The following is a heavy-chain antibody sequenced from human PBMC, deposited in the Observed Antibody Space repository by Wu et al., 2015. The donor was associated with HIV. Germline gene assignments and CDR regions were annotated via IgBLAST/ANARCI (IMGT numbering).Heavy chain of an antibody. V-gene: IGHV1-18*01. CDR3: ARDNKGYCSGGSCYASNY. D-gene: IGHD2-15*01. CDR1: GYTFTSYG. J-gene: IGHJ4*02. CDR2: ISAYNGNT. Sequence: QVQLVQSGAEVKKPGASVKVSCKASGYTFTSYGISWVRQAPGQGLEWMGWISAYNGNTNYAQKLQGRVTMTTDTSTSTAYMELRSLRSDDTAVYYCARDNKGYCSGGSCYASNYWGQGTLVTVSS.